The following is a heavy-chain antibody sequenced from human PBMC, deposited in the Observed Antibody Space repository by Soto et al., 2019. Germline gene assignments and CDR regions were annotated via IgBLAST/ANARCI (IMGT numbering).Heavy chain of an antibody. CDR1: GFTFSSYS. J-gene: IGHJ6*02. Sequence: EVQLVESGGGLVQPGGSLRLSCAASGFTFSSYSMDWVRQAPGQGLEWISYITTSSHTIYYADSVRGRFTISRDNAKNSLFLQMKSLRDEETAVYYWARHGIQVSHDVWGQWTTVIVSS. D-gene: IGHD5-18*01. CDR3: ARHGIQVSHDV. V-gene: IGHV3-48*02. CDR2: ITTSSHTI.